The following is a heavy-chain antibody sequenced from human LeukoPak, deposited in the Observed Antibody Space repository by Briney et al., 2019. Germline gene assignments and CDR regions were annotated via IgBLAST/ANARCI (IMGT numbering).Heavy chain of an antibody. Sequence: ASVKVSCKASGYTFTSYAMHWVRQAPGQRLEWMGWINAGNGNTKYSQKFQGRVTITRDTSASTAYMELSSLRSEDTAVYYCARYPVAGTSAFDIRGQGTMVTVSS. J-gene: IGHJ3*02. D-gene: IGHD6-19*01. CDR3: ARYPVAGTSAFDI. CDR2: INAGNGNT. CDR1: GYTFTSYA. V-gene: IGHV1-3*01.